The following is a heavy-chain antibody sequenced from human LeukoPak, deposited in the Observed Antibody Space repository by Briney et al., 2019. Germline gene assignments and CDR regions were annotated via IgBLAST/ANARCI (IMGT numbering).Heavy chain of an antibody. J-gene: IGHJ4*02. V-gene: IGHV3-11*01. Sequence: PGGSLRLSCAASGFTFSDYYMSWIRQAPGKGLEWVSYISSSGSTIYYADSVKGRFTISRGNAKNSLYLQMNSLRAEDTAVYYCARDSVQWLGSGTFDYWGQGTLVTVSS. D-gene: IGHD6-19*01. CDR3: ARDSVQWLGSGTFDY. CDR1: GFTFSDYY. CDR2: ISSSGSTI.